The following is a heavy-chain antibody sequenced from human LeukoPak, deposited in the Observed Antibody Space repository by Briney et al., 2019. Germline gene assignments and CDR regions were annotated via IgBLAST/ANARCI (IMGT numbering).Heavy chain of an antibody. J-gene: IGHJ4*02. D-gene: IGHD1/OR15-1a*01. CDR3: AKDLSGGNWYTFDY. V-gene: IGHV3-23*01. CDR2: ISGSGDHA. Sequence: GGSLRLSCAASRFTFSSYVMSWVRQAPGKGLEWVSSISGSGDHAYHADSVKGRFTISRDNSKNTLYLLMNSLRAEDTAVYYCAKDLSGGNWYTFDYWGQGTLVTVSS. CDR1: RFTFSSYV.